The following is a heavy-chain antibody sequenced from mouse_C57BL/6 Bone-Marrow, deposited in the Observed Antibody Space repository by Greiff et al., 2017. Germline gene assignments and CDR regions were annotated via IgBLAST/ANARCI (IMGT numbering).Heavy chain of an antibody. D-gene: IGHD2-1*01. Sequence: QVQLQQSGAELARPGASVKLSCKASGYTFTSYGISWVKQRPGQGLEWIGEIYPRSGNTYYNAKFKGKATLTADKSSSTAYMELRSLTSEDSAVYFCAREVYYGNSYFDYWGQGTTLTVSS. CDR3: AREVYYGNSYFDY. V-gene: IGHV1-81*01. CDR2: IYPRSGNT. J-gene: IGHJ2*01. CDR1: GYTFTSYG.